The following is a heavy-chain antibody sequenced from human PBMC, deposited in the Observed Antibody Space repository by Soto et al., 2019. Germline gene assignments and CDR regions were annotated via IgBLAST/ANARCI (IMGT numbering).Heavy chain of an antibody. J-gene: IGHJ4*02. Sequence: SLKGSWKASGGILSRYDIRWLRQTPGQGLEWMGAIIPIFGTANYAQKFQGRVTITADATTSTAYMELSSLRSEDTAMYYCAINEGRDVSTFDYWGQGTLVTVSS. D-gene: IGHD3-10*02. CDR3: AINEGRDVSTFDY. V-gene: IGHV1-69*13. CDR2: IIPIFGTA. CDR1: GGILSRYD.